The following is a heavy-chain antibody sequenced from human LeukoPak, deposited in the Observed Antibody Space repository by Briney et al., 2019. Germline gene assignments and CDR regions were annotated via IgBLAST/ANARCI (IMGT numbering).Heavy chain of an antibody. CDR2: ISSSSSYI. CDR3: ASGFEYGGSSL. D-gene: IGHD1-26*01. V-gene: IGHV3-21*01. J-gene: IGHJ4*02. Sequence: PGGSLRLSGSASGFTFSSYSMNWVRQAPGKGLEWVSSISSSSSYIYYADSVKGRFTISRDNAKNSLYLQMNSLRAEDTAVYYCASGFEYGGSSLWGQGTLVTVSS. CDR1: GFTFSSYS.